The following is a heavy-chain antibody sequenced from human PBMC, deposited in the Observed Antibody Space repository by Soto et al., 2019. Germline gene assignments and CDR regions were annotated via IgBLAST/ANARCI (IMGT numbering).Heavy chain of an antibody. J-gene: IGHJ4*02. CDR3: ARVHSSGHGVDY. CDR2: ISHSGDT. CDR1: SYSIRSSDY. V-gene: IGHV4-38-2*01. D-gene: IGHD6-19*01. Sequence: PSETLSLTCAVSSYSIRSSDYWAWIRQSPGKGLEWFGSISHSGDTFYNPSLRSRVILSIDASKNQFSLELTSVTAADTALYYCARVHSSGHGVDYWGQGTLVTVSS.